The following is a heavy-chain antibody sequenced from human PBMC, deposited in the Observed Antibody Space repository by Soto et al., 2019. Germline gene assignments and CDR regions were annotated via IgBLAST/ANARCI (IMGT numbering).Heavy chain of an antibody. J-gene: IGHJ4*02. CDR2: IMPVFDIV. V-gene: IGHV1-69*17. CDR1: GGTFSSYG. Sequence: QVHLVQSETEVKKPGSSVKVSCKASGGTFSSYGISWVRLVPGQGLEWMGGIMPVFDIVNYAQKLQGRVRLSADKSTSTAYMELSSLRSDDTAVYYCTRYYDILTGYFASWGQGTLVTVSS. D-gene: IGHD3-9*01. CDR3: TRYYDILTGYFAS.